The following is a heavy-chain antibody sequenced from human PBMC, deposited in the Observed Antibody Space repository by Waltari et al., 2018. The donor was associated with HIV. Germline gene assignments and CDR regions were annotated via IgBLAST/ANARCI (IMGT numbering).Heavy chain of an antibody. D-gene: IGHD3-22*01. Sequence: QVQLQQWGAGLLKPSETLSLTCAVYGGSFSGYYWSWIRQPPGKGLEWIGEINHSGTTNYNPSLKSRVTVSGDTSKNQFSLKVSCVTAADTAVYDCARGADYYDSSGYYYHYWGQGTLVTVSS. V-gene: IGHV4-34*01. J-gene: IGHJ4*02. CDR2: INHSGTT. CDR3: ARGADYYDSSGYYYHY. CDR1: GGSFSGYY.